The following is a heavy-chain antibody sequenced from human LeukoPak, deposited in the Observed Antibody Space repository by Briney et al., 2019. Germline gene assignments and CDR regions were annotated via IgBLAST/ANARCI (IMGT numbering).Heavy chain of an antibody. Sequence: SETLSLTCTVSGGSISSYYWSWIRQPAGKGLEWIGRIYTSGSTTYNPSLKSRVTMSVDTSKNQFSLKLSSVTAADTAVYYCASSLHDSSGYYSEYFQHWGQGTLVTVSS. CDR2: IYTSGST. J-gene: IGHJ1*01. V-gene: IGHV4-4*07. D-gene: IGHD3-22*01. CDR1: GGSISSYY. CDR3: ASSLHDSSGYYSEYFQH.